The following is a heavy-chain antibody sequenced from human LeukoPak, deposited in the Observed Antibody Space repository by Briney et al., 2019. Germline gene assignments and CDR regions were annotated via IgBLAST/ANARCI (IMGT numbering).Heavy chain of an antibody. V-gene: IGHV4-59*01. J-gene: IGHJ4*02. CDR1: GGSISSYY. CDR3: ARVLDTAMALGFYYFDY. D-gene: IGHD5-18*01. Sequence: SETLSLTCTVSGGSISSYYGSWIRQPPGKGLEWIGYIYYSGSTNYNPSLKSRVTISVDTSKNQFSLKLSSVTAADTAVYYCARVLDTAMALGFYYFDYWGQGTLVTVSS. CDR2: IYYSGST.